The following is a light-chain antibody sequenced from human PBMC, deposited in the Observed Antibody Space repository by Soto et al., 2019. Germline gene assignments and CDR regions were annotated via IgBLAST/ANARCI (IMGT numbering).Light chain of an antibody. CDR2: AAS. V-gene: IGKV1-39*01. Sequence: DIQMPQSPSSLSASVGDRVTITCRASQSISSYLNWYQQKPGKAPKLLIYAASSLQSGVPSRFSGSGSGTDFTLTISSLQPEDFATYYCQQSYSTPAWTSGQGVKVDIK. J-gene: IGKJ1*01. CDR1: QSISSY. CDR3: QQSYSTPAWT.